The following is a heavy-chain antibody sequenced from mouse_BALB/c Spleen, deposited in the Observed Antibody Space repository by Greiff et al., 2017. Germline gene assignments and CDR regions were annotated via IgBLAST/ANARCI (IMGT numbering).Heavy chain of an antibody. J-gene: IGHJ4*01. CDR1: GFNIKDYY. D-gene: IGHD2-10*02. CDR2: IDPENGNT. CDR3: ARKKYGNYGAMDY. V-gene: IGHV14-1*02. Sequence: EVKLMESGAELVRPGALVKLSCKASGFNIKDYYMHWVKQRPEQGLEWIGWIDPENGNTIYDPKFQGKASITADTSSNTAYLQLSSLTSEDTAVYYCARKKYGNYGAMDYWGQGTSVTVSS.